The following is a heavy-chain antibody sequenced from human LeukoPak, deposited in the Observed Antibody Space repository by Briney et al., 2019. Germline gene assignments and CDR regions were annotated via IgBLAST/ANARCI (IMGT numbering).Heavy chain of an antibody. D-gene: IGHD3-10*01. J-gene: IGHJ4*02. V-gene: IGHV1-2*02. CDR2: INPNSGGT. CDR3: ARSVASGSYPIDY. Sequence: GASVKVSCKASGYTFTGYYMHWVRQAPGQGLEWMGWINPNSGGTNYAQKFQGRVTMTRDTSISTAYTERSRLRSDDTAVYYCARSVASGSYPIDYWGQGTLVTVSS. CDR1: GYTFTGYY.